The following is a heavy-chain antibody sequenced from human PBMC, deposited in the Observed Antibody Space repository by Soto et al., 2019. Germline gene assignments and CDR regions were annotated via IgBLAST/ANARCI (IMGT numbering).Heavy chain of an antibody. Sequence: QLQLQESGPGLVKPSETLSLTCTVSGGSISSSSYYWGWIRQPPGKGLEWIGSIYYSGSTYYNPSLKSRVTISVDTSKNHFSLKLSSVTAADTAVYYCARTYYDFWSGYYTGWFDPWGQGTLVTVSS. D-gene: IGHD3-3*01. J-gene: IGHJ5*02. V-gene: IGHV4-39*02. CDR3: ARTYYDFWSGYYTGWFDP. CDR2: IYYSGST. CDR1: GGSISSSSYY.